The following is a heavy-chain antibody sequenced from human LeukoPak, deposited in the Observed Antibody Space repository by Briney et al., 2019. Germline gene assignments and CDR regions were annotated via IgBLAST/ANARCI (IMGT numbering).Heavy chain of an antibody. CDR1: GFTFSTYS. CDR3: ARQGSGSLTWFDP. J-gene: IGHJ5*02. D-gene: IGHD3-10*01. Sequence: PGGSLRLSCAASGFTFSTYSMNWVRQAPGKGLDWVSSISSSSSYIYYADSVRGRFTISRDNAKNSLYLQMNSLRAEDTAVYYCARQGSGSLTWFDPWGQGSLVTVSS. CDR2: ISSSSSYI. V-gene: IGHV3-21*01.